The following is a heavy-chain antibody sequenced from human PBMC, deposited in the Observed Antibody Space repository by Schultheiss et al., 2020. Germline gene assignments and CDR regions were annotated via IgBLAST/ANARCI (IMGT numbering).Heavy chain of an antibody. CDR3: ARVYSGSHSRGGYYHGMDV. CDR2: IYYSGST. V-gene: IGHV4-4*02. Sequence: SETLSLTCAVSGGSISSSNWWSWVRQPPGKGLEWIGYIYYSGSTYYNPSLKSRVTISVDTSKNQFSLKLSSVTAADTAVYYCARVYSGSHSRGGYYHGMDVWGKGATGTVS. CDR1: GGSISSSNW. J-gene: IGHJ6*04. D-gene: IGHD5-12*01.